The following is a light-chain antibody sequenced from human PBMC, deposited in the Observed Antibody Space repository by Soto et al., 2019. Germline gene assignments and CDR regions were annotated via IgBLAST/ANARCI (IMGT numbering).Light chain of an antibody. CDR3: QQFKSATWT. CDR1: QNIERW. CDR2: DVS. Sequence: DIQMTQSPSTLSASVGDRVTITCRASQNIERWLAWYQQKPGKAPKVXLYDVSSLESGVPSRFSGSGSGTEFILTINGLQPDDFATYFCQQFKSATWTFGQGTKVDIK. J-gene: IGKJ1*01. V-gene: IGKV1-5*01.